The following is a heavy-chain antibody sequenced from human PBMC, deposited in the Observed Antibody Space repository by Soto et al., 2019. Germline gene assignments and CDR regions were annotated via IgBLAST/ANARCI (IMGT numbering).Heavy chain of an antibody. CDR2: IYPGDSNT. J-gene: IGHJ5*02. D-gene: IGHD6-19*01. CDR1: GYSFTSYW. CDR3: ARQEQCLVLSDNWFDP. V-gene: IGHV5-51*01. Sequence: GESLKISCKGSGYSFTSYWIGWVRQIPGKGLEWMGIIYPGDSNTRYSPSFQGQVTISADKSISTAYLQWSSLKASDTAMYYCARQEQCLVLSDNWFDPWGQGTLVTVSS.